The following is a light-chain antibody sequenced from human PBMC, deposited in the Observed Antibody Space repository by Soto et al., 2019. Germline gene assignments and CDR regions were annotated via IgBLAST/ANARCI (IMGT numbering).Light chain of an antibody. J-gene: IGLJ1*01. Sequence: QSVLTQPASVSGTPGQSITIACTGTSSDVGGYNFVSWYQQHPDKAPKLMIYDVTIRPSGVSSRFSGSKSGNTASLTISGLQAEDEADYYCSSYTSSSTLVFGTGTKLTVL. V-gene: IGLV2-14*01. CDR2: DVT. CDR1: SSDVGGYNF. CDR3: SSYTSSSTLV.